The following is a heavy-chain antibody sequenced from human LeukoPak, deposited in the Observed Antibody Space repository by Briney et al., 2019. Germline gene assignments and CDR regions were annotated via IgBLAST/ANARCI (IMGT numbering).Heavy chain of an antibody. J-gene: IGHJ4*02. V-gene: IGHV1-8*01. CDR2: MNPNSGNT. D-gene: IGHD3-3*01. Sequence: GASVKVSCKASGYTFTSYDINWVRQATGQGLEWMGWMNPNSGNTGYAQKFRGRVTMTRNTSISTAYMELSSLRSEDTAVYYCARGPYYDFWSGYYGVFDYWGQGTLVTVSS. CDR3: ARGPYYDFWSGYYGVFDY. CDR1: GYTFTSYD.